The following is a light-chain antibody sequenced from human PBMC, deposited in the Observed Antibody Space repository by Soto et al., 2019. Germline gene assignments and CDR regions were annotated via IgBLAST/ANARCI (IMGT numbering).Light chain of an antibody. V-gene: IGKV3-20*01. Sequence: EIVLTQSTGTLSLSPGERATLSCRASQSVSSNYLAWYQQKPGQAPRLLIYGASSRATGIPDRFSGSGSGTDFTLTISRLEPEDFAVYYCQQYGSSPFTFGPGTKVDIK. J-gene: IGKJ3*01. CDR1: QSVSSNY. CDR2: GAS. CDR3: QQYGSSPFT.